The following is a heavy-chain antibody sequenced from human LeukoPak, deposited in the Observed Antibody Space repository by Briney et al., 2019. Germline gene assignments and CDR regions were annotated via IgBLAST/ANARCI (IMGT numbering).Heavy chain of an antibody. CDR2: ISAYNGNT. D-gene: IGHD3-22*01. CDR3: ARAYYYDSSGYYPFVAFDI. V-gene: IGHV1-18*01. J-gene: IGHJ3*02. CDR1: GYTFTSYG. Sequence: ASVKVSCKASGYTFTSYGISWVRQAPGQGLEWRGWISAYNGNTNYAQKLQGRVTMTTDTSTSTAYMELRSLRSDHTAVYYCARAYYYDSSGYYPFVAFDIWGQGTMVTVSS.